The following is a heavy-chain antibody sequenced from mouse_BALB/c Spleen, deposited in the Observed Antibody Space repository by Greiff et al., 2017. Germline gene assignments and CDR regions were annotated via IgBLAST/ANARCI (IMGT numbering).Heavy chain of an antibody. Sequence: VKLQQPGAELVMPGASVKMSCKASGYTFTDYWMHWVKQRPGQGLEWIGAIDTSDSYTSYNQKFKGKATLTVDESSSTAYMQLSSLTSEDSAVYYCARFGFGYGSRGAWFAYWGQGTLVTVSA. CDR3: ARFGFGYGSRGAWFAY. CDR1: GYTFTDYW. CDR2: IDTSDSYT. D-gene: IGHD1-1*01. J-gene: IGHJ3*01. V-gene: IGHV1-69*01.